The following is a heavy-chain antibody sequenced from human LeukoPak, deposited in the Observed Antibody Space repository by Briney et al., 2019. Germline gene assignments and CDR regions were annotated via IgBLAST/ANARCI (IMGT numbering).Heavy chain of an antibody. Sequence: PSETLSLTCAVYGGSFSGYYWSWIRQPPGKGLEWIGEINHSGSTNYNPSLESRVTISVDTSKNQFSLKLSSVTAADTAVYYCARRTKSYYYGSGSHHFDYWGQGTLVTVSS. CDR1: GGSFSGYY. D-gene: IGHD3-10*01. V-gene: IGHV4-34*01. CDR3: ARRTKSYYYGSGSHHFDY. J-gene: IGHJ4*02. CDR2: INHSGST.